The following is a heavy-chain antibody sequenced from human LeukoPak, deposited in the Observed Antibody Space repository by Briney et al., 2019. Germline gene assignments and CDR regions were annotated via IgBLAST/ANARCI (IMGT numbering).Heavy chain of an antibody. Sequence: GASVKVSCKASGYTFTGYYMHWVRQAPGQGLEWMGWINPNSGGTNYAQKFQGRVTMTRDTSISTAYMELSRLGSDDTAVYYCARDSCSSTSCYTDYWGQGTLVTVSS. CDR1: GYTFTGYY. CDR3: ARDSCSSTSCYTDY. D-gene: IGHD2-2*02. J-gene: IGHJ4*02. CDR2: INPNSGGT. V-gene: IGHV1-2*02.